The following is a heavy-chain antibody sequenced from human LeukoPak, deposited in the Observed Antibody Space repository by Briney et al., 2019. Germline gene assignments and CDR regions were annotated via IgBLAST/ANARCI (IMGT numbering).Heavy chain of an antibody. D-gene: IGHD2-2*02. CDR1: GYTFTGYY. J-gene: IGHJ6*02. CDR3: ARARGVVPAAIRRRDYYYGMDV. Sequence: ASVKVSCKASGYTFTGYYMHWVRQAPGQGLEWVGWINPNSGGTNYAQKFQGRVTMTRDTSISTAYMELSRLRSDDTAVYYCARARGVVPAAIRRRDYYYGMDVWGQGTTVTVSS. V-gene: IGHV1-2*02. CDR2: INPNSGGT.